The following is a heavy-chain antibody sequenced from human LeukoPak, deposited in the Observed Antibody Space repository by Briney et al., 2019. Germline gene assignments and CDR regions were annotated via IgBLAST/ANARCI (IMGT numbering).Heavy chain of an antibody. CDR3: ASRTMVRGTSLNP. CDR1: GGSISSYY. V-gene: IGHV4-59*12. J-gene: IGHJ5*02. Sequence: SEILSLTCTVSGGSISSYYWSWIRQPPGKGLEWIGYIYYSGSTNYNPSLKSRVTISVDTSKNQFSLKLSSVTAADTAVYYCASRTMVRGTSLNPWGQGTLVTVSS. CDR2: IYYSGST. D-gene: IGHD3-10*01.